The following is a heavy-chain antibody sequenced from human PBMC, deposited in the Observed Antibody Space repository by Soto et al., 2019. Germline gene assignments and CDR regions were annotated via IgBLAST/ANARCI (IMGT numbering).Heavy chain of an antibody. D-gene: IGHD2-8*01. Sequence: GSLRLSCAASGFTFSDYYMSWIRQAPGKGLEWVSYISSRSSTIFYADSVKGRFTISRDNVKNSLYLQMNSLRAEDTAVYYCASGTNGAFFVYWGQGILVNVSS. V-gene: IGHV3-11*01. CDR2: ISSRSSTI. J-gene: IGHJ4*02. CDR3: ASGTNGAFFVY. CDR1: GFTFSDYY.